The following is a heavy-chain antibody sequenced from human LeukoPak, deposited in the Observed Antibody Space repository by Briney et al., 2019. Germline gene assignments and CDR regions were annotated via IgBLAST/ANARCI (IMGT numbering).Heavy chain of an antibody. D-gene: IGHD2-2*01. CDR3: ASGLKGYCSSTSCPLRY. J-gene: IGHJ4*02. Sequence: PGGSLRLSCAASGFTFSSYSMNWVRQAPGKGLEWVSSISSSSSYIYYADSVKGRFTISRDNAKNSLYLQMNSLRAEDTAVYYCASGLKGYCSSTSCPLRYWGQGTLVTVSS. CDR1: GFTFSSYS. CDR2: ISSSSSYI. V-gene: IGHV3-21*01.